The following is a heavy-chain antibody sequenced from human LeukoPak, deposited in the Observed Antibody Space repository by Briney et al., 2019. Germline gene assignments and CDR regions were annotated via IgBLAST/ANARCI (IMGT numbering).Heavy chain of an antibody. D-gene: IGHD1-7*01. CDR1: GFTLSSYG. V-gene: IGHV3-30*18. CDR2: ISYDGTNK. CDR3: AKDVRVLINWNYIQNFDS. Sequence: PGRSPRLSCAASGFTLSSYGMHWVRQAPGKGLEWVAAISYDGTNKCYADSVKGRFTISRDISKDTLYLQMNSLRPEDTAVYYCAKDVRVLINWNYIQNFDSWGQGTLVTVSS. J-gene: IGHJ4*02.